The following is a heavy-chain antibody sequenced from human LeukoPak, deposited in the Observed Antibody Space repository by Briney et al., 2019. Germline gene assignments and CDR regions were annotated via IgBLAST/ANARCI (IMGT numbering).Heavy chain of an antibody. Sequence: HPGGSLRLSCAASGFTFSSYWMHWVRQAPGKGLEWVAVIWYDGSNKYYADSVKGRFTISRDNSKNTLYLQMNSLRAEDTAVYYCPRDLRDERDGYFDYWGQGTLVTVS. CDR2: IWYDGSNK. J-gene: IGHJ4*02. CDR1: GFTFSSYW. CDR3: PRDLRDERDGYFDY. V-gene: IGHV3-33*08. D-gene: IGHD5-24*01.